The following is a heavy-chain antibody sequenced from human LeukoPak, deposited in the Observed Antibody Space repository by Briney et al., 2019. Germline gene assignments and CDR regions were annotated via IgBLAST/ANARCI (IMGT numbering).Heavy chain of an antibody. CDR2: ISAYNGNT. J-gene: IGHJ5*02. CDR3: ARDRSGYSYGYP. Sequence: ASVKVSCXASGYTFTSYGISWVRQAPGQGLEWMGWISAYNGNTNYAQKLQGRVTMTTDTSTSTAYMELRSLRSDDTAVYYCARDRSGYSYGYPMGQGTLVTVSS. V-gene: IGHV1-18*01. D-gene: IGHD5-18*01. CDR1: GYTFTSYG.